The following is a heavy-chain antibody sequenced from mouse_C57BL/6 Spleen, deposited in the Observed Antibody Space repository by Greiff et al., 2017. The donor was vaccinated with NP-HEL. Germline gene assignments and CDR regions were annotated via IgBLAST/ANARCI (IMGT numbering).Heavy chain of an antibody. CDR3: ARGDYSKSYFDY. Sequence: EVQLQQSGPELVKPGASVKISCKASGYTFTDYYMNWVKQSHGKSLEWIGDINPNNGGTSYNQKFKGKATLTVDKSSSTAYMELRSLTSEDSAVYYCARGDYSKSYFDYWGQGTTLTVSS. CDR2: INPNNGGT. CDR1: GYTFTDYY. J-gene: IGHJ2*01. D-gene: IGHD2-5*01. V-gene: IGHV1-26*01.